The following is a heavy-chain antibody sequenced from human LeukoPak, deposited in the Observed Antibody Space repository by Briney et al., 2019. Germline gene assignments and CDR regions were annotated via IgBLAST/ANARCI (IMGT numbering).Heavy chain of an antibody. J-gene: IGHJ4*02. CDR1: GFTFSNFA. V-gene: IGHV3-30*04. CDR3: ARAPPDSWIDN. Sequence: GGSLRLSCAASGFTFSNFALYWVRQAPGKGLEWVTVISSDGGYKYYADSVKGRFTISRDNSKNTVYLQMNSLRDEDTAVYYCARAPPDSWIDNWGQGTLVTVSS. D-gene: IGHD6-13*01. CDR2: ISSDGGYK.